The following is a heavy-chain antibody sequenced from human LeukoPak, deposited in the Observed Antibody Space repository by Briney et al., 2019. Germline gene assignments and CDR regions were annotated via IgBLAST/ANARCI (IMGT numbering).Heavy chain of an antibody. Sequence: PSETLSLTCTVSGASISNHYWSWIRQPPGNGLECIGYIYYSGSTYYNPSLESRVTISVDMSKNQFSLKLKSVTAADTAVYYCARVAGGVTQYFDHWGQGTLVTVSS. J-gene: IGHJ4*02. V-gene: IGHV4-59*11. D-gene: IGHD3-10*01. CDR1: GASISNHY. CDR2: IYYSGST. CDR3: ARVAGGVTQYFDH.